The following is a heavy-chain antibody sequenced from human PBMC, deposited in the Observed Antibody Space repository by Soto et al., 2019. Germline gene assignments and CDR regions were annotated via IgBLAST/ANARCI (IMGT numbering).Heavy chain of an antibody. CDR2: IYPVDSDT. V-gene: IGHV5-51*01. J-gene: IGHJ3*02. CDR3: ARRGDQIPDAFYI. Sequence: GEALKISWKGFGYNFNSYLIGRVRPMPGKGLDWMGIIYPVDSDTRYSPSFQGQVTISADKSVSTAYLQWSSLKASDTAMYYCARRGDQIPDAFYIWGQRTMVTVSS. CDR1: GYNFNSYL. D-gene: IGHD2-2*01.